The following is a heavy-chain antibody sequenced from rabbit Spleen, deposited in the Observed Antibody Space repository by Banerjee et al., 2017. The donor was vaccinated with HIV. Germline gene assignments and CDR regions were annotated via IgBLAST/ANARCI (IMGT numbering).Heavy chain of an antibody. CDR3: ARDGDTGWGFYFDV. J-gene: IGHJ4*01. Sequence: QQQLVESGGGLVKPGASLTLTCKASGFSFSDRDVMCWVRQAPGKGLQWIACIYVGSSGSTYYATWAKGRFTISKTSSTTVTLQMTSLTAADTATYFCARDGDTGWGFYFDVWGPGTLVTVS. D-gene: IGHD4-1*01. CDR2: IYVGSSGST. V-gene: IGHV1S45*01. CDR1: GFSFSDRDV.